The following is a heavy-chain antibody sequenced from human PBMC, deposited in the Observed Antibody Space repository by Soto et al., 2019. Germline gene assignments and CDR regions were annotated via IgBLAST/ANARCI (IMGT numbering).Heavy chain of an antibody. D-gene: IGHD3-9*01. CDR3: AAAYYDILTGYDHDY. V-gene: IGHV1-8*01. J-gene: IGHJ4*02. Sequence: GASVKVSCKTSGYTYTSYDINWVRQANGQGLEWMGWMNPNSGNTGYAQKFQGRVTMTRNTSTSTAYMELSSLRSEDTAVYYCAAAYYDILTGYDHDYWGQGTLVTVSS. CDR2: MNPNSGNT. CDR1: GYTYTSYD.